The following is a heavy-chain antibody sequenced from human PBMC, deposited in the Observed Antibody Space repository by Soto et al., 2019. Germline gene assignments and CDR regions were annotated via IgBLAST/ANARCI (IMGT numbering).Heavy chain of an antibody. D-gene: IGHD3-22*01. Sequence: SETLSLTCTVSGGSISTYFWSWIRQPPGKGLEWIGFIYHSGSTKYNPSLKSRVAVSVDTSKNQFSLKLSSVTAADTAIYYCARHDYYDSSGPSDWWGQGILVTVSS. CDR1: GGSISTYF. CDR2: IYHSGST. J-gene: IGHJ4*02. CDR3: ARHDYYDSSGPSDW. V-gene: IGHV4-59*08.